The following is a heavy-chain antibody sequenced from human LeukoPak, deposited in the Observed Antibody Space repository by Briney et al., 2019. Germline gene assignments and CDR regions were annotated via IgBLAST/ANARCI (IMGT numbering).Heavy chain of an antibody. J-gene: IGHJ6*02. V-gene: IGHV3-7*01. CDR3: ARPLKRGLGRPYHYGMDV. CDR1: VLAFSRYG. D-gene: IGHD7-27*01. CDR2: IKQDGSEK. Sequence: PGGTLSLSCAASVLAFSRYGMSGVRPAPGKGMEWVANIKQDGSEKYYVDSVKGPFTISRDNAKTSLYLQMNSLRAEDTAVYYCARPLKRGLGRPYHYGMDVSGQGTTVTVSS.